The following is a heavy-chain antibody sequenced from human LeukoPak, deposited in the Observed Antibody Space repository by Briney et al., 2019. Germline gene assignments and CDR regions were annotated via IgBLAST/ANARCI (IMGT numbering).Heavy chain of an antibody. CDR2: IYSGGST. Sequence: GGSLRLSCAASGLTVSSNYMSWVRQAPGKGLEWVSVIYSGGSTYYADSVKGRFTISRDNSKNTLYLQMNSLRAEDTAVYYCARDRRCSSTRCYDYWGQGTLVTVSS. D-gene: IGHD2-2*01. V-gene: IGHV3-66*02. CDR1: GLTVSSNY. CDR3: ARDRRCSSTRCYDY. J-gene: IGHJ4*02.